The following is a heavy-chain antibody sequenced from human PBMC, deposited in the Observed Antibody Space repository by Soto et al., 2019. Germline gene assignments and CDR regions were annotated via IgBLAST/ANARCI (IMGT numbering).Heavy chain of an antibody. CDR2: IYHSGST. CDR1: GGSISSSNW. D-gene: IGHD6-6*01. J-gene: IGHJ4*02. Sequence: QVQLQESGPGLVKPSGTLSLTCAVSGGSISSSNWWSWVRQPPGKGLEWIGEIYHSGSTNYNPSLKSRFTISVDKSKNQFSLKLSSVTAADTAVYYCARDDSASSSSLGYWGQGTLVTVSS. CDR3: ARDDSASSSSLGY. V-gene: IGHV4-4*02.